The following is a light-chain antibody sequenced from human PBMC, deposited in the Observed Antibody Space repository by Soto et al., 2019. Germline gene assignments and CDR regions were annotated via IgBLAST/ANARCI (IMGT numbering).Light chain of an antibody. CDR3: QVWDSSSDDVI. J-gene: IGLJ2*01. V-gene: IGLV3-21*04. Sequence: SSELTQPPSVSVAPGTTARITCGGNDIGSKSVHWYHQKPGQAPVLVIFYDRERPSGIPERFSGSNSGNTATLTISRVEAGDEADDYCQVWDSSSDDVIFGGGTKVTVL. CDR1: DIGSKS. CDR2: YDR.